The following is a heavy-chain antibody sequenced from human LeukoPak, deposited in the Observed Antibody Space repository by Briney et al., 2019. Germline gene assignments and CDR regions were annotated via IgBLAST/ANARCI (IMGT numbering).Heavy chain of an antibody. Sequence: GGSLRLSCAASGFTFSSYAMSWVRQAPGKGLEWVSAISGSGGSTYYADSVKGRFTISRDNSMNTLYLQMNSLRAEDTAVYYCAKDHDSSGCFDYWGQGTLVTVSS. CDR1: GFTFSSYA. J-gene: IGHJ4*02. D-gene: IGHD3-22*01. CDR3: AKDHDSSGCFDY. CDR2: ISGSGGST. V-gene: IGHV3-23*01.